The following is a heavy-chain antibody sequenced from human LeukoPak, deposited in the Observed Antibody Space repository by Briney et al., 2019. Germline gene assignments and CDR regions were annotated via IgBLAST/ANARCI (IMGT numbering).Heavy chain of an antibody. CDR3: ARTWDYDSSGYYYGDYYMDV. D-gene: IGHD3-22*01. V-gene: IGHV7-4-1*02. Sequence: ASVKVSCKASGYTFTSYAMNWVRQAPGQGLEWMGWINTNTGNPTYAQGFTGRFVFSLDTSVSTAYLQISSLKAEDTAVYYCARTWDYDSSGYYYGDYYMDVWGKGTTVTVSS. J-gene: IGHJ6*03. CDR2: INTNTGNP. CDR1: GYTFTSYA.